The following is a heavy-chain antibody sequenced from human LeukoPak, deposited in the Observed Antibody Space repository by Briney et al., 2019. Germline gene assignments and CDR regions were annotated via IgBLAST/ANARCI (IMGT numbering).Heavy chain of an antibody. CDR2: INSDGRST. Sequence: GGSLRLSCSASGFTFSSYWMHWVRQAPGKGLVWVSRINSDGRSTSYADSVNGRFTISRDNAKNTLYLQMNSLRAEDTAVYYCARVVYYDSSGYLDYWGQGTLVTVSS. V-gene: IGHV3-74*01. D-gene: IGHD3-22*01. CDR1: GFTFSSYW. J-gene: IGHJ4*02. CDR3: ARVVYYDSSGYLDY.